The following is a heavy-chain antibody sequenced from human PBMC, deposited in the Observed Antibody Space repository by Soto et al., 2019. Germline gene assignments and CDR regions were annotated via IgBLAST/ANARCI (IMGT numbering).Heavy chain of an antibody. CDR1: GGTFSSYA. CDR2: IIPIFGTA. V-gene: IGHV1-69*01. J-gene: IGHJ5*02. D-gene: IGHD1-26*01. CDR3: ARETSGGQSNWFDP. Sequence: QVQLVQSGAEMKKPGSSVKVSCKASGGTFSSYAISWVRQAPGQGLEWMGGIIPIFGTANYAQKFQGRVTITADESTSTAYMELSSLRSDDTAVYYCARETSGGQSNWFDPWGQGTLVTVSS.